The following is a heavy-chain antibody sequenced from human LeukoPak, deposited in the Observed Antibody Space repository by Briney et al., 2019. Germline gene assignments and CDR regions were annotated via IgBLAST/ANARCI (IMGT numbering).Heavy chain of an antibody. J-gene: IGHJ4*02. CDR1: GFTVSSNY. D-gene: IGHD3-22*01. V-gene: IGHV3-53*01. CDR3: AKDPLPFYYDSSGPTYYFDY. CDR2: IYSDNT. Sequence: GGSLRLSCAASGFTVSSNYMSWVRQAPGKGLEWVSFIYSDNTHYSDSVKGRFTISRDNSKNTLYLQMNSLRAEDTAVYYCAKDPLPFYYDSSGPTYYFDYWGQGTLVTVSS.